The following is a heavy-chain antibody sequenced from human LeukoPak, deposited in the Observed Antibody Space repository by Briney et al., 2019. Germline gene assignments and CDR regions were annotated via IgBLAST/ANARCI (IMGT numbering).Heavy chain of an antibody. CDR1: GFTFNSYA. D-gene: IGHD6-19*01. V-gene: IGHV3-23*01. J-gene: IGHJ4*02. CDR3: ATPYTSGWSLYFDN. CDR2: ISGSGDRT. Sequence: GGSLRLSCAASGFTFNSYAMRWVRQAPGKGLEWVSTISGSGDRTSYADSVKGRFTISRDNSKNTLFLQMNSLRAEETAMYYCATPYTSGWSLYFDNWGQGTLVTVSS.